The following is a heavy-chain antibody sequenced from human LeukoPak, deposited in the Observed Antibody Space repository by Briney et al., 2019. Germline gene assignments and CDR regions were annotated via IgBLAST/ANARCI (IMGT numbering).Heavy chain of an antibody. V-gene: IGHV3-9*01. CDR2: ITWNSGTI. CDR1: GFNFDQYA. D-gene: IGHD7-27*01. J-gene: IGHJ4*02. Sequence: GRSLRLSCAASGFNFDQYAMFWVRQAPGKGLEWVTGITWNSGTIAYADSVKGRFTISRDNTKSSLYLQMNSLRTEDTALYYCVRSVGSDWGHFDFRGQGTLVTVSS. CDR3: VRSVGSDWGHFDF.